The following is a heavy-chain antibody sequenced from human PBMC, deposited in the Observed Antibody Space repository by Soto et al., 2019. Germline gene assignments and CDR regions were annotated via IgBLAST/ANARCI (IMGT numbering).Heavy chain of an antibody. CDR2: ISAYNGNT. CDR3: ARVGVVAAKDYYYYGMDV. D-gene: IGHD2-15*01. Sequence: ASVKVSCKASGYTFTSYGISWVRQAPGQGLEWMGWISAYNGNTNYAQKLQGRVTMTTDTSTSIAYMELRSLRSDDTAVYYCARVGVVAAKDYYYYGMDVWGQGTTVTV. J-gene: IGHJ6*02. V-gene: IGHV1-18*04. CDR1: GYTFTSYG.